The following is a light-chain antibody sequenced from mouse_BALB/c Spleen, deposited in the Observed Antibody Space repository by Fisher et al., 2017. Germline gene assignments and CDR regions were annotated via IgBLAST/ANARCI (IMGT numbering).Light chain of an antibody. CDR2: AAS. J-gene: IGKJ1*01. Sequence: DIVLTQSTASLAVSLGQRATISCRASESVDSYGNSFMHWYQQKPGQPPKLLIYAASNQGSGVPDRFTGSGSGTDFTLKISRVEAEDLGVYYCWQGTHFPRTFGGGTKLEIK. CDR1: ESVDSYGNSF. CDR3: WQGTHFPRT. V-gene: IGKV3-5*01.